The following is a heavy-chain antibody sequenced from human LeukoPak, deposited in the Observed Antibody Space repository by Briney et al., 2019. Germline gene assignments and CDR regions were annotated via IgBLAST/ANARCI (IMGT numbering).Heavy chain of an antibody. CDR2: ISSSGSTI. J-gene: IGHJ4*02. D-gene: IGHD3-10*01. V-gene: IGHV3-11*01. Sequence: GGSLRLSCAASGFTFSDYYMSWIRQAPGKGLEWVSYISSSGSTIYYADSVKGRFTISRDNAKNSLYLQMNSLRAEDTALYYCAKDITMVRGVMIDYWGQGTLVTVSS. CDR1: GFTFSDYY. CDR3: AKDITMVRGVMIDY.